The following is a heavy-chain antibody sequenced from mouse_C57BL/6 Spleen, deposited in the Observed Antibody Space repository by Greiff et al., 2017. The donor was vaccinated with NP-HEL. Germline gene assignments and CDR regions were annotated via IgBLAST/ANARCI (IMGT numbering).Heavy chain of an antibody. CDR1: GFTFSSYA. CDR3: ARRYGSSYWYFDD. J-gene: IGHJ1*03. CDR2: IRDGGSYT. D-gene: IGHD1-1*01. Sequence: EVKLVESGGGLVKPGGSLKLSCGASGFTFSSYAMPWVRQTPEKGLEWVATIRDGGSYTYYHENVKGRFTISRDKATNNSYLQMGHLKSEDTAMYYCARRYGSSYWYFDDWGTGTTVTVSS. V-gene: IGHV5-4*03.